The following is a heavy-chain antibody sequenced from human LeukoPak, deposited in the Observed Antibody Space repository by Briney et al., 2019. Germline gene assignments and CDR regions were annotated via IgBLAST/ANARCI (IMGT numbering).Heavy chain of an antibody. Sequence: GGSLRLSCTASGLSLNNYAMSWVRQVPGKGLEWVSASSSSDDGKWYAESVRGRFTISRDNSKNTLYLQMNSLRAEDTAVYYCAKGHHYGSGSYWVWGQGTLVTVSS. CDR1: GLSLNNYA. CDR2: SSSSDDGK. CDR3: AKGHHYGSGSYWV. D-gene: IGHD3-10*01. V-gene: IGHV3-23*01. J-gene: IGHJ4*02.